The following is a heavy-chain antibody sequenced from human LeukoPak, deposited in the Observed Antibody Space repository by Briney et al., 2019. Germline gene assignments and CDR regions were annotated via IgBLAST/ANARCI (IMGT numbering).Heavy chain of an antibody. CDR2: IDYSGRT. V-gene: IGHV4-59*01. CDR1: GGSISSYY. D-gene: IGHD3-16*01. J-gene: IGHJ5*02. CDR3: VRIYDSVWGGKRPPYSWFDP. Sequence: SETLSLTCTVSGGSISSYYWSWIRQPPGKGLEWMGYIDYSGRTSYNPSLKRRVTMSVDTPKNQFSLKLSSVTAADTAVYYCVRIYDSVWGGKRPPYSWFDPWGQGTLVTVSS.